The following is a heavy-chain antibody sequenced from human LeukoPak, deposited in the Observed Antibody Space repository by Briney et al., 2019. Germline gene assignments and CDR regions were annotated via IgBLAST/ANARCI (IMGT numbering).Heavy chain of an antibody. J-gene: IGHJ5*02. CDR1: SGSISSSSYY. CDR2: IYYSGST. V-gene: IGHV4-39*07. CDR3: ARVSSYGDPLSWFDP. D-gene: IGHD4-17*01. Sequence: SETLSLTCTVSSGSISSSSYYWGWIRQPPGKGLEWIGNIYYSGSTYYNPSLKSRVTISVDTSKNQFSLKLSSVTAADTAVYYCARVSSYGDPLSWFDPWGQGTLVTVSS.